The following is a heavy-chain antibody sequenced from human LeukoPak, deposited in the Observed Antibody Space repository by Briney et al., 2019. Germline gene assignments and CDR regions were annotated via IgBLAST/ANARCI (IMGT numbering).Heavy chain of an antibody. Sequence: ASETLSLTCTVSGGSISSSNYYWGWIRQPPGKGLEWIGSIYYSGNTYYNPSLKSRVTISVDTSKNQFSLKLTSVTAADTAVYYCAHFKGGSFDFWGQGTMVTVSS. V-gene: IGHV4-39*01. CDR1: GGSISSSNYY. J-gene: IGHJ3*01. CDR3: AHFKGGSFDF. D-gene: IGHD1-26*01. CDR2: IYYSGNT.